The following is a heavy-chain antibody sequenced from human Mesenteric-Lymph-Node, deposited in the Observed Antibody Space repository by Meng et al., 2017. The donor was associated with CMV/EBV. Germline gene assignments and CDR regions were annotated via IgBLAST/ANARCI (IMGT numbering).Heavy chain of an antibody. Sequence: GESLKISCAGTGFTFSNYAIYWVRQAPGKGLEWVAYIRRDGSKMYYADSIKGRFTISRDDSKNTVSLQMNDLRPEDTAVYYCARRFCGAGNCYQWDAFDVWGQGTLVTVSS. CDR3: ARRFCGAGNCYQWDAFDV. CDR2: IRRDGSKM. V-gene: IGHV3-30*02. CDR1: GFTFSNYA. D-gene: IGHD2-15*01. J-gene: IGHJ3*01.